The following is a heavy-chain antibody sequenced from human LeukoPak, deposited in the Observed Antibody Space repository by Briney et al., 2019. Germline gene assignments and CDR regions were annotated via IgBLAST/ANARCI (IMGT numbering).Heavy chain of an antibody. V-gene: IGHV3-74*01. J-gene: IGHJ4*02. CDR1: GFTFSNYW. CDR2: INSDGINT. Sequence: PGGSLRLSCAASGFTFSNYWMHWVRQAPGKGLVWVSRINSDGINTSYADSVKGRFTISRDNAKNTLNLQMNSLRAEDTAVYYCARHNISSSYDYWGQGTLVTVSS. D-gene: IGHD6-13*01. CDR3: ARHNISSSYDY.